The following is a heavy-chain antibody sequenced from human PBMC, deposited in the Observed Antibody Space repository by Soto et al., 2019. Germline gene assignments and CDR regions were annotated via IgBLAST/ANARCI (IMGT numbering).Heavy chain of an antibody. CDR3: ARVGGGNSRADFDY. J-gene: IGHJ4*02. V-gene: IGHV1-69*01. CDR1: GGTFSSYA. CDR2: IIPIFGTA. Sequence: QVQLVQSGAEVKKPGSSVTVSCKASGGTFSSYAISWVRQAPGQGLEWMGGIIPIFGTANYAQKFQGRVTITADESTSTAYMELSSLRSEDTAVYYCARVGGGNSRADFDYWGQGTLVTVSS. D-gene: IGHD2-21*02.